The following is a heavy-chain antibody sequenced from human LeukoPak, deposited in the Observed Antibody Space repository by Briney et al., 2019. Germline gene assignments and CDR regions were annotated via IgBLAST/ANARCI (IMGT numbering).Heavy chain of an antibody. CDR2: INQDGSEK. Sequence: GGSLRLSCAASGFSFSDYWVTWVRQAPGKGLEWVANINQDGSEKHYVDSVKGRFTISRDNAKNSLFLQMTSLRAEDTAVYYCANPSRLNYWGQGTLVTVSS. J-gene: IGHJ4*02. CDR3: ANPSRLNY. CDR1: GFSFSDYW. V-gene: IGHV3-7*01. D-gene: IGHD6-19*01.